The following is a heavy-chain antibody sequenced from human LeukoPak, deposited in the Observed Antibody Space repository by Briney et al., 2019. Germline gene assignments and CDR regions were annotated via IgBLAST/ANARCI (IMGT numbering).Heavy chain of an antibody. CDR2: FYYTGST. V-gene: IGHV4-61*05. CDR3: ARAPPDGGNSGLYY. D-gene: IGHD4-23*01. Sequence: SETLSLTCTVSGGSISSSSYYWSWIRQPPGKGLEWIGHFYYTGSTNYNPSLKSRVTISAETSRNQFSLRLNSVTAADTAVYYCARAPPDGGNSGLYYWGQGTLVTVSS. J-gene: IGHJ4*02. CDR1: GGSISSSSYY.